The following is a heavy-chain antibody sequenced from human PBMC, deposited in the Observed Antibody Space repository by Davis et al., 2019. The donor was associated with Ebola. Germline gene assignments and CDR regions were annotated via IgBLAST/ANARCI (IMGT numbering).Heavy chain of an antibody. V-gene: IGHV1-3*01. J-gene: IGHJ4*02. D-gene: IGHD6-19*01. CDR3: ARDSSGWYYFDY. Sequence: ASVKVSCKASGYTFTSYAMHWVRQAPGQRLEWMGWINAGNGNTKYSQKFRGRVTITRDTSASTAYMELSSLRSEDTAVYYCARDSSGWYYFDYWGQGTLVTVSS. CDR1: GYTFTSYA. CDR2: INAGNGNT.